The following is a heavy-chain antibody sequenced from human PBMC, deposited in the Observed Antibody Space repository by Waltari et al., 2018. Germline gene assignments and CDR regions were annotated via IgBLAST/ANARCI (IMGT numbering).Heavy chain of an antibody. Sequence: VQLQESGPGLVKPSETLSLRCNVSGDSIRSHFWCWIRQAPGKGLEWIGHMYFRGTKDDNPSLKSRVAISIDTSKNHFSLNLRSVTAADTAIYYWARLPRGSVIIGAFDIWGQGTQVTVSS. CDR3: ARLPRGSVIIGAFDI. J-gene: IGHJ3*02. CDR2: MYFRGTK. D-gene: IGHD3-22*01. CDR1: GDSIRSHF. V-gene: IGHV4-59*11.